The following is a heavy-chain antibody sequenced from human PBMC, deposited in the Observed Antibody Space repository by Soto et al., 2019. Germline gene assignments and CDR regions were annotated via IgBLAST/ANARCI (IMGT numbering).Heavy chain of an antibody. V-gene: IGHV2-70*01. CDR3: ARIRSSFLYSNYYYYYSMYV. D-gene: IGHD2-8*01. J-gene: IGHJ6*02. Sequence: SGPTLVNPTQTLTLTCTFSGFSLSTSGMCVSWIRQPPGKALEWLALIDWDDDKYYSTSLKTRLTISKDTSKNQVVLTMTNMDPVDTATYYCARIRSSFLYSNYYYYYSMYVWAQVTTAPVSS. CDR2: IDWDDDK. CDR1: GFSLSTSGMC.